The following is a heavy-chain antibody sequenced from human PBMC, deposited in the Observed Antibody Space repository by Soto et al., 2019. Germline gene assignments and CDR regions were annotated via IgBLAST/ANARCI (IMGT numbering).Heavy chain of an antibody. Sequence: ESLTISRKGSGYSFTSYWIGLVRQMPGKGLEWMGIIYPGDSDTRYSPSFQGQVTISADKSISTAYLQWSSLKASDTAMYYCASGRAAAAKGIRYYYGMDVWGQGTTVTVSS. CDR3: ASGRAAAAKGIRYYYGMDV. V-gene: IGHV5-51*01. J-gene: IGHJ6*02. CDR2: IYPGDSDT. D-gene: IGHD6-13*01. CDR1: GYSFTSYW.